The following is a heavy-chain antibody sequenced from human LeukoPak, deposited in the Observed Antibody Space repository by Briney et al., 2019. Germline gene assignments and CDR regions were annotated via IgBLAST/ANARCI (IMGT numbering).Heavy chain of an antibody. CDR3: ARARYYGSGITDP. V-gene: IGHV1-2*02. Sequence: EASVKVSCKASGYTFNTYGISWVRQAPGQGLEWMGWINPNSGGTNYAQKFQGRVTMTRDTSISTAYMELSRLRSDDTAVYYCARARYYGSGITDPCGQGTLVTVSS. CDR2: INPNSGGT. D-gene: IGHD3-10*01. J-gene: IGHJ5*02. CDR1: GYTFNTYG.